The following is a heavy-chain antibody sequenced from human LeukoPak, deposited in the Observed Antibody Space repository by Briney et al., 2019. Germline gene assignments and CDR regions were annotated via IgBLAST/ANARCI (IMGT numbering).Heavy chain of an antibody. J-gene: IGHJ4*02. D-gene: IGHD6-6*01. CDR2: IYSGGST. V-gene: IGHV3-66*01. CDR1: GFTFSTYW. Sequence: PGGSLRLSCAASGFTFSTYWMSWVRQAPGKGLEWVSVIYSGGSTYYADSVKGRFTISRDNAKNSLYLQMDSLRGEDTAVYYCARTARLFDFWGQGTLVTVSS. CDR3: ARTARLFDF.